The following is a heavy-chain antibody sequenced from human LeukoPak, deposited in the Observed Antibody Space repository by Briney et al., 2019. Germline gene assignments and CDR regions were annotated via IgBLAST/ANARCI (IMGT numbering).Heavy chain of an antibody. CDR3: ARDARVDYYGSGSYYTNWFDP. D-gene: IGHD3-10*01. J-gene: IGHJ5*02. CDR2: IYHSGST. CDR1: GYSISSGYY. Sequence: PSETLSLTCAVSGYSISSGYYWGWIRQPPGKGLEWIGSIYHSGSTYYNPSLKSRVTISVDTSKNQFSLKLSSATAADTAVYYCARDARVDYYGSGSYYTNWFDPWGQGTLVTVSS. V-gene: IGHV4-38-2*02.